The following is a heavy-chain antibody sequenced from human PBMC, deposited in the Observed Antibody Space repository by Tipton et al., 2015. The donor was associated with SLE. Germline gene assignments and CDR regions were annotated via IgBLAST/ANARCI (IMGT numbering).Heavy chain of an antibody. CDR1: DITFSTYE. V-gene: IGHV3-48*03. D-gene: IGHD1-26*01. CDR2: INPSGRTI. J-gene: IGHJ3*02. Sequence: SLRLSCVASDITFSTYEMNWVRQSPGKGLEWISYINPSGRTIYYADSVKVRFTISRDNAKNSLFLHMNSLRADDSAVYYCARGGGIESMIDSFDMWGQGTVVTVSS. CDR3: ARGGGIESMIDSFDM.